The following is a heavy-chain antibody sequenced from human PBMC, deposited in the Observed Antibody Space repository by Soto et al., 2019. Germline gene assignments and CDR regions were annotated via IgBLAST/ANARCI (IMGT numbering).Heavy chain of an antibody. J-gene: IGHJ6*02. D-gene: IGHD6-19*01. CDR2: INHSGST. V-gene: IGHV4-34*01. Sequence: SETLSLTCAVYGGSFSGYYWSWIRPPPGKGLEWIGEINHSGSTNYNPSLKSRVTISVDTSKNQFSLKLSSVTAADTAVYYCARRRYSSGWRTVYGMDVWGQGTTVTVS. CDR3: ARRRYSSGWRTVYGMDV. CDR1: GGSFSGYY.